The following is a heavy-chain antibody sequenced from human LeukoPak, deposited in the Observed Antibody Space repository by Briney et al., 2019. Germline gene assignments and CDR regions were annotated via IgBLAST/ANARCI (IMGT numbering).Heavy chain of an antibody. Sequence: GWSLTLSCAASAFTFSSYEMNWVRQAPGKGLEWVSYISSGSTIYYADSVKGRFTISRDNAKNSLYLQMNSLRAEDTAVYYCARVSGKQSSSWYAFDIWGQGTMVTVSS. CDR2: ISSGSTI. V-gene: IGHV3-48*03. CDR3: ARVSGKQSSSWYAFDI. CDR1: AFTFSSYE. J-gene: IGHJ3*02. D-gene: IGHD6-13*01.